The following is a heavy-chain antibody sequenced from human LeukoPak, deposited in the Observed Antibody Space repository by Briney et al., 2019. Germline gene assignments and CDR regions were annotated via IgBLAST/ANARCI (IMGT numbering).Heavy chain of an antibody. D-gene: IGHD5-24*01. CDR2: IGASGDST. J-gene: IGHJ4*02. V-gene: IGHV3-23*01. CDR3: AKGDMGWLQPPGY. Sequence: GGSLRLSCAASGFTFSSYAMSWVRQAPGKGVEWVSGIGASGDSTYYADSVKGRFTISRDNSKNTLYLQMNSLRAEDTAVYYCAKGDMGWLQPPGYWGQGTLVTVSS. CDR1: GFTFSSYA.